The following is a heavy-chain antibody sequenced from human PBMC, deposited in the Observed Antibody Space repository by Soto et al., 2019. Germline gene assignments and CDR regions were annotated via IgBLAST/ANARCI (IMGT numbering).Heavy chain of an antibody. V-gene: IGHV3-30*18. J-gene: IGHJ6*02. CDR2: ISCDASTK. CDR1: GFTFSSYV. Sequence: GASVRLSAAASGFTFSSYVMHCVRQAPGKGLEWVEVISCDASTKYYGDSVKGRFTISRDDSKNTLYLQMNSVRAEDTAVYYCAKDLNPDGPVGGYYYYGMDAWGQATTVSVS. CDR3: AKDLNPDGPVGGYYYYGMDA.